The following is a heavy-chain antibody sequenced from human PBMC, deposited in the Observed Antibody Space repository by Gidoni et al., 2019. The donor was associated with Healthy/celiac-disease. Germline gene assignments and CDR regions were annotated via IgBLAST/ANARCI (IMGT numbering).Heavy chain of an antibody. V-gene: IGHV2-5*01. Sequence: HITLNASGPTLVKPTQTLPLTCTFSGFSLTTSDVGVGWIRQPPGKALEWLALIYLNDDKRYSPSLKSRLNITKDTSKNQVVLKMTKMDPVDTAKDYCAHSGITMVRGVIIPSWFDPWGQGTLVTVSS. J-gene: IGHJ5*02. CDR2: IYLNDDK. CDR3: AHSGITMVRGVIIPSWFDP. D-gene: IGHD3-10*01. CDR1: GFSLTTSDVG.